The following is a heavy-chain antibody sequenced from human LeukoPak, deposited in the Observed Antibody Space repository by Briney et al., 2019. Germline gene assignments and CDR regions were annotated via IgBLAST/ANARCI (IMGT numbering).Heavy chain of an antibody. Sequence: SETLSLTCTVSGVSISSGDYYWSWIRQPPGKGLEWIGYIYYSGSTYYNPSLKSRVTISVDTSKNQFSLKLSSVTAADTAVYYCARDLFWGSIDYWGQGTLVTVSS. CDR1: GVSISSGDYY. CDR2: IYYSGST. CDR3: ARDLFWGSIDY. D-gene: IGHD3-16*01. J-gene: IGHJ4*02. V-gene: IGHV4-30-4*08.